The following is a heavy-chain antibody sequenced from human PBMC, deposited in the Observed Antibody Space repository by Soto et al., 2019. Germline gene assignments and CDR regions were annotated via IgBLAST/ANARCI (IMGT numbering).Heavy chain of an antibody. Sequence: QVQLQESGPGLMKPSGTLSLTCAVSGGSISTNWWSWARQPPGKGLEWIGEIYHSGRTNYNPSLENRVTMSVDKSRNHLSLILNAVTAADTAVYYCARHIAVSGTRGFDFWGQGTLVTVSS. CDR3: ARHIAVSGTRGFDF. CDR2: IYHSGRT. V-gene: IGHV4-4*02. CDR1: GGSISTNW. J-gene: IGHJ4*02. D-gene: IGHD6-19*01.